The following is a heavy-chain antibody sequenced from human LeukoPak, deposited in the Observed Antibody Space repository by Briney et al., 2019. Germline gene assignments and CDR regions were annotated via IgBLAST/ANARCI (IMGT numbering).Heavy chain of an antibody. D-gene: IGHD3-10*01. CDR2: ISWNSGSI. J-gene: IGHJ3*02. CDR3: AKSIMVYYGSVRDAFDI. Sequence: GRSLRLSCAASGFTFDDYAMHWVRQAPGKGLEWVSGISWNSGSIGYADSVKGRFTISRDNAKNSLYLQMNSLRAEDTALYYCAKSIMVYYGSVRDAFDIWGQGTMVTVSS. V-gene: IGHV3-9*01. CDR1: GFTFDDYA.